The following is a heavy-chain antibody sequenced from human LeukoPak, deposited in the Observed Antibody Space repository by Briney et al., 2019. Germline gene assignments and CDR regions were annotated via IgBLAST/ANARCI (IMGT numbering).Heavy chain of an antibody. J-gene: IGHJ4*02. D-gene: IGHD6-19*01. CDR2: ISDSSRST. Sequence: PGGSLRLSCAASGFTFSSSGMSWVRQAPGKGLEWVSAISDSSRSTYYADSVKGRFTISRDNSKNTLYLQMNSLRAEDTAVHYCAKDRQWLEQVVDYWGQGTLVTVSS. CDR3: AKDRQWLEQVVDY. V-gene: IGHV3-23*01. CDR1: GFTFSSSG.